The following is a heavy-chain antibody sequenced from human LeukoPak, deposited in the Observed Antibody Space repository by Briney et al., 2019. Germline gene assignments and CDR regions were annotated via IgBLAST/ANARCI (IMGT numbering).Heavy chain of an antibody. V-gene: IGHV4-59*08. D-gene: IGHD5-12*01. Sequence: SETLSLTCTVSGGSISSYYWSWIRQPPGKGLEWIGYIYYSGSTNYSPSLTSRVTISVDTSKNQFSLKLSSVTAADTAVYYCARQGYSAYEILDYWGQGTLVTVSS. CDR3: ARQGYSAYEILDY. CDR2: IYYSGST. J-gene: IGHJ4*02. CDR1: GGSISSYY.